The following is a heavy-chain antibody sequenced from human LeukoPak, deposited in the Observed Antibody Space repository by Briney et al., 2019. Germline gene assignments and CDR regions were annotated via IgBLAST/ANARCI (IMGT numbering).Heavy chain of an antibody. D-gene: IGHD3-10*01. Sequence: GGSLRLSCAASGFTFSSYGMHWVRQAPGKGLEWGAVISYDGSNKYYADSVKGRFTISRDNSKNTLYLQMNSLRAEDTAVYYCAKDLYYYGSGSYADYWGQGTLVTVSS. CDR1: GFTFSSYG. CDR2: ISYDGSNK. CDR3: AKDLYYYGSGSYADY. V-gene: IGHV3-30*18. J-gene: IGHJ4*02.